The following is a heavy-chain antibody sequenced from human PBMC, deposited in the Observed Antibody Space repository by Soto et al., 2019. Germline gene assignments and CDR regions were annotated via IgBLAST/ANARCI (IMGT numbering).Heavy chain of an antibody. CDR1: GGSFSGYY. CDR3: ARVRHYYYYGMDV. Sequence: SETLSLTCAVYGGSFSGYYWSWIRQPPGKGLEWIGEINHSGSTNYNPSLKSRVTISVDTSKNQFSLKLSSVTAADTAVYYCARVRHYYYYGMDVWGQGTTVTVS. CDR2: INHSGST. J-gene: IGHJ6*02. V-gene: IGHV4-34*01. D-gene: IGHD4-17*01.